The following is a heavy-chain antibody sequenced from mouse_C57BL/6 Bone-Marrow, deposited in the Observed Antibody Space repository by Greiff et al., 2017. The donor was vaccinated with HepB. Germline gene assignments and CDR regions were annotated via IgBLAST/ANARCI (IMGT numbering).Heavy chain of an antibody. CDR3: ARRHGSSPYYFDY. J-gene: IGHJ2*01. CDR2: IYPRSGNT. D-gene: IGHD1-1*01. CDR1: GYTFTSYG. Sequence: VHLVESGAELARPGASVKLSCKASGYTFTSYGISWVKQRTGQGLEWIGEIYPRSGNTYYNEKFKGKATLTADKSSSTAYMELRSLTSEDSAVYFCARRHGSSPYYFDYWGQGTTLTVSS. V-gene: IGHV1-81*01.